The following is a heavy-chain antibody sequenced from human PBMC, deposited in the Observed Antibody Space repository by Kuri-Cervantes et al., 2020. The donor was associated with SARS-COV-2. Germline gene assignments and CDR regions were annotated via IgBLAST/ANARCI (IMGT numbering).Heavy chain of an antibody. D-gene: IGHD2-2*01. J-gene: IGHJ4*02. V-gene: IGHV3-30-3*01. CDR3: ARDRGVDYCSSTSCPSGPFGPFDY. CDR1: GFTFSSYA. CDR2: ISYDGSNK. Sequence: GESLKISCAASGFTFSSYAMHWVRQAPGKGLEWVAVISYDGSNKYYADSVKGRFTISRDNSKNTLYLQMNSLRAEDTAVYYCARDRGVDYCSSTSCPSGPFGPFDYWGQGTLVTVSS.